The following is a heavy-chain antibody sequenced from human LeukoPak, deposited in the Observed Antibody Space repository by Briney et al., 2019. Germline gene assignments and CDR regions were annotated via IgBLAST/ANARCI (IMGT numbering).Heavy chain of an antibody. D-gene: IGHD3-22*01. Sequence: PGESLRLSCAASGFTFSNAWMSWVRQAPGKGLEWVGRIKSKTDGGTTDYAAPVKGRFTISRDDSKNTLYLQMNSLKTEDTAVYYCTTDRYYYDSDTFYFDYWGQGTLVTVSS. J-gene: IGHJ4*02. CDR1: GFTFSNAW. V-gene: IGHV3-15*01. CDR2: IKSKTDGGTT. CDR3: TTDRYYYDSDTFYFDY.